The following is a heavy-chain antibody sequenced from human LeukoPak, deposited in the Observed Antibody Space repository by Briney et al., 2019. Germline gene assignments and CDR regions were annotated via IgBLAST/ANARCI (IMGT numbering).Heavy chain of an antibody. CDR1: GGSISSYY. Sequence: PSETLSLTCTVSGGSISSYYWSWIRQPPGKGLEWIGCIYYSGSTNYNPSLKSRVTISVDTSKNQFSLKLSSVTAADTAVYYCASLEYSSSSGAEYYFDYWGQGTLVTVSS. CDR2: IYYSGST. D-gene: IGHD6-6*01. CDR3: ASLEYSSSSGAEYYFDY. J-gene: IGHJ4*02. V-gene: IGHV4-59*01.